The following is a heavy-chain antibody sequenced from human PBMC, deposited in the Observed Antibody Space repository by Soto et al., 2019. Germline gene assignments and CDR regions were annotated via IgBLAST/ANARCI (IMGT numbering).Heavy chain of an antibody. CDR3: ASHYDMWSGYLSPLDY. Sequence: QVQLVESGGDLIKPGGSLRLSCAASGYTFSDYYMSWIRQAPGKGLEWISYIDTSGTKIYYADSVKGRFTITRDNAKNSLHLEMNSLRDEDTAVYYCASHYDMWSGYLSPLDYWGQGTLVTVSS. J-gene: IGHJ4*02. CDR2: IDTSGTKI. CDR1: GYTFSDYY. D-gene: IGHD3-3*01. V-gene: IGHV3-11*01.